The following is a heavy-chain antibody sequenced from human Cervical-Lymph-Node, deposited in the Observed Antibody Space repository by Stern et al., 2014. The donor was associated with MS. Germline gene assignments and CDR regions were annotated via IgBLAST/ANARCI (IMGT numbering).Heavy chain of an antibody. Sequence: EQLVESGGGVVQPGRSLRLSCAASGFTFSSYGMHWVRQAPGKGLEWVAVIWYDGCNKYYADSVKGRFTIFRDNSKNTLDLQMNSLRAEDTAVYYCARSSSPSPYYYCGMDVWGQGTTVTVSS. J-gene: IGHJ6*02. V-gene: IGHV3-33*01. CDR1: GFTFSSYG. CDR2: IWYDGCNK. CDR3: ARSSSPSPYYYCGMDV. D-gene: IGHD6-13*01.